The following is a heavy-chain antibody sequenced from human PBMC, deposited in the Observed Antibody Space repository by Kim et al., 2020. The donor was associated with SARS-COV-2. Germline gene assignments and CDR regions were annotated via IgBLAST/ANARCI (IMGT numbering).Heavy chain of an antibody. V-gene: IGHV1-8*01. CDR3: ARGGYCSSTSCRKPYYYYYGMDV. D-gene: IGHD2-2*01. CDR2: MNPNSGNT. CDR1: GYTFTSYD. J-gene: IGHJ6*02. Sequence: ASVKVSCKASGYTFTSYDINWVRQATGQGLEWMGWMNPNSGNTGYAQKFQGRVTMTRNTSISTAYMELSSLRSEDTAVYYCARGGYCSSTSCRKPYYYYYGMDVWGQGTTVTVSS.